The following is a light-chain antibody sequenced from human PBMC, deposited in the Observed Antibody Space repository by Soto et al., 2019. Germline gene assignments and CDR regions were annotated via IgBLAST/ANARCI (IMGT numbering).Light chain of an antibody. CDR3: QQRVNWPLT. Sequence: EIVLTQSPAILSLSPGERATLFCRASQSVSSHLAWYQQKPGQAPRLLMYDTSNRATGIPARFSGSGSGTDFTLTISSLEPEDFAVYYCQQRVNWPLTFGGGTKVEIK. J-gene: IGKJ4*01. CDR2: DTS. V-gene: IGKV3-11*01. CDR1: QSVSSH.